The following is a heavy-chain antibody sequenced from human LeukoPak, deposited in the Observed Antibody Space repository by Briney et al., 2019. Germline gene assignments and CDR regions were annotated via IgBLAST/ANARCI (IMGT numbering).Heavy chain of an antibody. CDR3: ARLRVSAFDI. Sequence: PSETLSLTCAVSGGSISSSSYYWGWIRQPPGKGLEWIGSIYYSGSTYYNPSLKSRVTISVDTSKNQFSLKLSSVTAADTAVYYCARLRVSAFDIWGQGTMVTVSS. J-gene: IGHJ3*02. D-gene: IGHD5/OR15-5a*01. V-gene: IGHV4-39*07. CDR1: GGSISSSSYY. CDR2: IYYSGST.